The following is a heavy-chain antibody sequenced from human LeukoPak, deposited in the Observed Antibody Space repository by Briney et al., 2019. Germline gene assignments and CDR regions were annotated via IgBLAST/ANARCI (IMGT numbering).Heavy chain of an antibody. CDR2: ISAYNGNT. D-gene: IGHD3-3*01. CDR1: GYTFTSYG. CDR3: ARVRLEYYDFWSGYSLTAPYYYYMDV. Sequence: GASVKVSCKASGYTFTSYGISWMRQAPGQGLEWMGWISAYNGNTNYAQKLQGRVTMTTDTSTSTAYMELRSLRSDDTAVYYCARVRLEYYDFWSGYSLTAPYYYYMDVWGKGTTVTVSS. J-gene: IGHJ6*03. V-gene: IGHV1-18*01.